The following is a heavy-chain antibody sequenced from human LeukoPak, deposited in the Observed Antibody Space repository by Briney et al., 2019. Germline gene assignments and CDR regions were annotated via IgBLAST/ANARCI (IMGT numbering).Heavy chain of an antibody. Sequence: GGSLRLSCAASGFTVSSNYMSWVRQAPGKGLEWVSVIYSGGSTYYADSVKGRFTISRDNAKNSLYLQMNSLRAEDTAVYYCARGFRTGPDIVVVPAASPRYYYYMDVWGKGTTVTVSS. CDR1: GFTVSSNY. CDR3: ARGFRTGPDIVVVPAASPRYYYYMDV. D-gene: IGHD2-2*01. J-gene: IGHJ6*03. CDR2: IYSGGST. V-gene: IGHV3-53*01.